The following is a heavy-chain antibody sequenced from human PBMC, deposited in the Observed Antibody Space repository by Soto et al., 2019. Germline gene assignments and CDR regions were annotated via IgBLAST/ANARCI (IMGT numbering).Heavy chain of an antibody. Sequence: PSETLSLTCAVYGGSFSGYYWSWIRQPPGKGLEWIGEINHSGSTNYNPSLKSRVTISVDTSKNQFSLKLSSVTAADTAVYYCAAQLGMPDAFDIWGQGTMVTVSS. J-gene: IGHJ3*02. V-gene: IGHV4-34*01. CDR1: GGSFSGYY. CDR2: INHSGST. D-gene: IGHD6-6*01. CDR3: AAQLGMPDAFDI.